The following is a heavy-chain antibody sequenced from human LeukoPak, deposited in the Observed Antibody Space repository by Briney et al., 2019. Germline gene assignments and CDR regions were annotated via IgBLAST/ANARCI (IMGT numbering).Heavy chain of an antibody. CDR3: ARLGVGATRDAFDI. Sequence: GGSLRLSCAASGFTFDDYGMSWVRQAPGKGLEWVSGINWNGGSTGYADSVKGRFTISRGNAKNSLYLQMNSLRAEDTALYYCARLGVGATRDAFDIWGQGTMVTVSS. V-gene: IGHV3-20*04. CDR2: INWNGGST. J-gene: IGHJ3*02. CDR1: GFTFDDYG. D-gene: IGHD1-26*01.